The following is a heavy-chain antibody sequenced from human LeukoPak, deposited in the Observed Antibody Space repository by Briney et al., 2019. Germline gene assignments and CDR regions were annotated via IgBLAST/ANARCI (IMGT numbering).Heavy chain of an antibody. Sequence: PSETLSLTCTVSGXSTSTHHWSWIRQPPGKGLEWIGYIYYSGSTNYNPSLKSRVTISVDTSKNQFSLKLSSVTAADTAVYYCARAIRNWFDPWGQGTLVTVSS. CDR1: GXSTSTHH. V-gene: IGHV4-59*11. J-gene: IGHJ5*02. CDR3: ARAIRNWFDP. CDR2: IYYSGST. D-gene: IGHD5-24*01.